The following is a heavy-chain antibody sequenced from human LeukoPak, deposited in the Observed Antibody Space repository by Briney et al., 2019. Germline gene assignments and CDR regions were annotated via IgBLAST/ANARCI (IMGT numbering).Heavy chain of an antibody. CDR2: IWYDGSNK. Sequence: GGSLRLSCAASGFTFSSYGMHWVRQAPGKGLEWVAVIWYDGSNKYYADSVKGRFTISRDNSKNMLYLQMNSLRAEDTAVYYCARVGSSSSVDYWGQGTLVTVSS. V-gene: IGHV3-33*01. CDR1: GFTFSSYG. CDR3: ARVGSSSSVDY. J-gene: IGHJ4*02. D-gene: IGHD6-6*01.